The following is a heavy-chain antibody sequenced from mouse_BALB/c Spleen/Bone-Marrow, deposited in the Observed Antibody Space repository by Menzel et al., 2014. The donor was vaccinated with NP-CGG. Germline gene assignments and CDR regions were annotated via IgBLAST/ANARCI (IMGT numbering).Heavy chain of an antibody. V-gene: IGHV1S81*02. CDR2: INPSNGGT. J-gene: IGHJ1*01. CDR1: GYSFTNYY. Sequence: VQLQQSGAELVKPGASVKLSCKASGYSFTNYYMYWVKRRPGQGLEWIREINPSNGGTNFNEKFKNKATLTVDKSSSTAYMQLSSLTSEDSAVYYCTRSNYGYWYFDVWGAGTTVTVSS. CDR3: TRSNYGYWYFDV. D-gene: IGHD1-1*01.